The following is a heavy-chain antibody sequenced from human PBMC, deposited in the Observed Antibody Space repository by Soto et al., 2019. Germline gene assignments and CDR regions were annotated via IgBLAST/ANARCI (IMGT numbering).Heavy chain of an antibody. CDR2: IYYSGST. Sequence: SETLSLTCTVSGGSISSSSYCWGWIRQPPGKGLEWIGSIYYSGSTYYNPSLKSRVTISVDTSKNQFSLKLSSVTAADTAVYYCARHGIDCSGGSCYSPHNWFDPWGQGTLVTVSS. CDR1: GGSISSSSYC. V-gene: IGHV4-39*01. D-gene: IGHD2-15*01. CDR3: ARHGIDCSGGSCYSPHNWFDP. J-gene: IGHJ5*02.